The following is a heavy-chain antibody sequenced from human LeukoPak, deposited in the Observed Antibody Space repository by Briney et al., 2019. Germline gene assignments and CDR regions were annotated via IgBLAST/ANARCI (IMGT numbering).Heavy chain of an antibody. V-gene: IGHV4-59*11. D-gene: IGHD6-13*01. Sequence: PSETLSLTCIVSAGSISSHYWSWIRQPPGKGLEWIGYIYYSGTTNYNPSLKSRVTISVDTSRNQFSLKLSSVTAADTAVYYCARGVYIAAAQYGYWGQGTLVTVSS. CDR3: ARGVYIAAAQYGY. CDR1: AGSISSHY. CDR2: IYYSGTT. J-gene: IGHJ4*02.